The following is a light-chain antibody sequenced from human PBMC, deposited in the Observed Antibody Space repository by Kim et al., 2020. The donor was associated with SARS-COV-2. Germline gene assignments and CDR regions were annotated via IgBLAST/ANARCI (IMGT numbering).Light chain of an antibody. CDR3: QSYDSVNHWV. V-gene: IGLV6-57*04. CDR1: SGSIASNY. CDR2: QDD. Sequence: NFMLTQPHSVSESPGKTVTISCTRSSGSIASNYVQWYQHRPGSAPTTVIYQDDLRPSGVPDRFSGSIDISSNSASLTISGLKTEDDADYYCQSYDSVNHWVFGGGTQLTVL. J-gene: IGLJ3*02.